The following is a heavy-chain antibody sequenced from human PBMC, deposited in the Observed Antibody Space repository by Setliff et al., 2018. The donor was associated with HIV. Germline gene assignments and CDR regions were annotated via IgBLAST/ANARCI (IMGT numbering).Heavy chain of an antibody. CDR1: NGSFSNYY. Sequence: SETLSLTCAVYNGSFSNYYWTWIRQPPGKGLEWIGEINHSGGTNYNPSLKRRVTISVDTSKNYFSLKLRSVTAADTAVYYCARARPQQFLGDTFEIWGQGTMVTVSS. D-gene: IGHD3-16*01. V-gene: IGHV4-34*01. J-gene: IGHJ3*02. CDR3: ARARPQQFLGDTFEI. CDR2: INHSGGT.